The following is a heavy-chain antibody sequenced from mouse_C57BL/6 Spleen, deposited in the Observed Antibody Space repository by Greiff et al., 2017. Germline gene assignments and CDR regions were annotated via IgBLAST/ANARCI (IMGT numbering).Heavy chain of an antibody. J-gene: IGHJ2*01. V-gene: IGHV1-82*01. CDR3: ARIYYGNPDY. Sequence: VQLQQSGPELVKPGASVKISCKASGYAFSSSWMNWVKQRPGKGLEWIGRIYPGDGDTNYNGKFKGKATLTADKSSSTAYMQLSSLTSEDSAVYFCARIYYGNPDYWGQGTTLTVSS. D-gene: IGHD2-1*01. CDR1: GYAFSSSW. CDR2: IYPGDGDT.